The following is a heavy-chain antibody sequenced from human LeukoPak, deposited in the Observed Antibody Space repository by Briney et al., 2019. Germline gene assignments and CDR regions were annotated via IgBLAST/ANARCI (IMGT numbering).Heavy chain of an antibody. CDR2: INSDTI. CDR3: ARDRDWGFDY. V-gene: IGHV3-48*01. D-gene: IGHD7-27*01. Sequence: PGGSLRLSCAASGFTFSTYSMNWVRQAPGQGLEWVSYINSDTIWYADPVKGRFTISRDNAKNSLFLQMNSLRAEDTAVYYCARDRDWGFDYWGQGTLVTVSS. J-gene: IGHJ4*02. CDR1: GFTFSTYS.